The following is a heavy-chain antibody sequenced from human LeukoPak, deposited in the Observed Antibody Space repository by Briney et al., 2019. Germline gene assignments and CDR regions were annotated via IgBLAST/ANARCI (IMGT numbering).Heavy chain of an antibody. CDR2: INHSGST. CDR1: GGSFSCYY. V-gene: IGHV4-34*01. J-gene: IGHJ4*02. D-gene: IGHD2-2*03. Sequence: PSETLSLTCAVYGGSFSCYYWRWIRQPRWKGLEWIGEINHSGSTNYNPSLKSRVTTSLDTSKNHFSLKLSSVTAADTAVYYCAGFGYCSSTSCSPFDYWGQGTLVTVSS. CDR3: AGFGYCSSTSCSPFDY.